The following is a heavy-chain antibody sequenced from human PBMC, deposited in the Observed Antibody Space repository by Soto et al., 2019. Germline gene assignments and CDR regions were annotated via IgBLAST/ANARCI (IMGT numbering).Heavy chain of an antibody. D-gene: IGHD5-18*01. V-gene: IGHV3-13*01. J-gene: IGHJ6*02. Sequence: EVQLVESGGGLVQPGGSLRLSCAASGFTFSSYDMHWVRQATGKGLEWVSVIGTAGDTYYPGSVKGRFTISRENAKNSFYLQMNSLRAEDTAVYYCARAAGYSYGSYYYYYGMDVWCQGTTVTVS. CDR3: ARAAGYSYGSYYYYYGMDV. CDR1: GFTFSSYD. CDR2: IGTAGDT.